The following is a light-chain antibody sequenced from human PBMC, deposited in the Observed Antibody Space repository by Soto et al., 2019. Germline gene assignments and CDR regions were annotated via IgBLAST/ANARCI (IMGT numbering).Light chain of an antibody. CDR3: QQYNSYPWT. J-gene: IGKJ1*01. V-gene: IGKV1-5*03. CDR1: QTISSW. CDR2: KAS. Sequence: DIQMTQSPSTLSASVGDRVTITCRAGQTISSWLAWYQQKPGKAPKLLIYKASSLESGVSSRFSGSGSGTEFTLTISSLQSDDFATYYCQQYNSYPWTFGQGSRVEIK.